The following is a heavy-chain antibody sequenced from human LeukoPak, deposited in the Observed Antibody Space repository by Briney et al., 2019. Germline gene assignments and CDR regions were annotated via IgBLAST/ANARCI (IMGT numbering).Heavy chain of an antibody. CDR2: IYYSGST. J-gene: IGHJ3*02. CDR3: ASTTILRTVTTTHDAFDI. CDR1: GGSISSSSYY. V-gene: IGHV4-39*01. Sequence: SETLSLTCTVSGGSISSSSYYWGWIRQPPGKGLEWIGSIYYSGSTYYNPSLKSRVTISVDTSKNQFSLKLSSVTAADTAVYYCASTTILRTVTTTHDAFDIWGQGTMVTVSS. D-gene: IGHD4-17*01.